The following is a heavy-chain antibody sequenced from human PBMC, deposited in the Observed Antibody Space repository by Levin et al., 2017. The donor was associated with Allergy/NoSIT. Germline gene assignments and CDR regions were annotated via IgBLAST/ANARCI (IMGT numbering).Heavy chain of an antibody. CDR1: GGSFSGYY. J-gene: IGHJ4*02. Sequence: GSLRLSCAVYGGSFSGYYWSWIRQPPGKGLEWIGEINHSGSTNYNPSLKSRVTISVDTSKNQFSLKLSSVTAADTAVYYCARGVIQGVGYCSSTSCYELYYFDYWGQGTLVTVSS. D-gene: IGHD2-2*01. CDR2: INHSGST. CDR3: ARGVIQGVGYCSSTSCYELYYFDY. V-gene: IGHV4-34*01.